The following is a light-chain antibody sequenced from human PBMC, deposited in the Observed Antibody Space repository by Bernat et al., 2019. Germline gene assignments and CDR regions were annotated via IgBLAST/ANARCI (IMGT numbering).Light chain of an antibody. CDR1: QSISSY. V-gene: IGKV1-39*01. Sequence: DIQMTQSPSSLSASVGDRVTITCRASQSISSYLNWYQQKPGKAPKPLIYAASSLQSGVPSRFSGSGSGTDFTLTISSLQPEDFATYYCQQSYSTLPGFGQGTKLEIK. CDR2: AAS. J-gene: IGKJ2*03. CDR3: QQSYSTLPG.